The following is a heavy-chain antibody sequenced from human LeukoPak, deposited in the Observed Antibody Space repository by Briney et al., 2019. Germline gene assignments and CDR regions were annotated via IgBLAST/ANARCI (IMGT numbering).Heavy chain of an antibody. D-gene: IGHD2-8*02. J-gene: IGHJ5*02. CDR1: GFRFRDIA. CDR2: ISHDGSVN. V-gene: IGHV3-30*04. Sequence: PGGSLRLSCLASGFRFRDIAMHWVRQAPGRGLEWLAMISHDGSVNYYADSVRGRFTVSRDNSKSTLYLHMDGLRPDDTAVYFCARDRRSPGGTSLEHWGQGTLVTVSA. CDR3: ARDRRSPGGTSLEH.